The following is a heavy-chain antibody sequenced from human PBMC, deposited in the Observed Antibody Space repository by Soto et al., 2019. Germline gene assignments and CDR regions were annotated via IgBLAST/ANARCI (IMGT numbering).Heavy chain of an antibody. CDR1: GDSISSYY. CDR2: IYYSGST. Sequence: SETLSLTCTVSGDSISSYYWSWIRQPPGKGLEWIGYIYYSGSTYYNPSLKSRVTISVDTSKNQFSLKLSSVTAADTAVYYCARATAPGDIVVVGTSWFDPWGQGTLVTVSS. V-gene: IGHV4-59*08. J-gene: IGHJ5*02. D-gene: IGHD2-15*01. CDR3: ARATAPGDIVVVGTSWFDP.